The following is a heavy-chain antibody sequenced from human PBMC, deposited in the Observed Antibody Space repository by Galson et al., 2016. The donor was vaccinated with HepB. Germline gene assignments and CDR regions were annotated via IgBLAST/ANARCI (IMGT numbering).Heavy chain of an antibody. CDR1: GFTFNNYW. V-gene: IGHV3-74*01. D-gene: IGHD3-10*01. CDR2: INNDGSRT. J-gene: IGHJ4*02. CDR3: GSVFEY. Sequence: SLRLSCAASGFTFNNYWIHWVRQAPGKGLVWVSGINNDGSRTFYADAVKGRFTISRDNANNTLYLQMNSLRAEDTAVYYCGSVFEYWGQGTLVAVSS.